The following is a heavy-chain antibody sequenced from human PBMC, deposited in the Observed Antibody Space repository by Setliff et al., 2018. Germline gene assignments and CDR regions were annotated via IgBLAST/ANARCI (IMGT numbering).Heavy chain of an antibody. J-gene: IGHJ4*02. CDR2: MNPNSGNT. V-gene: IGHV1-8*01. D-gene: IGHD6-13*01. CDR1: GYTFTSYD. Sequence: ASVKVSCKASGYTFTSYDINWVRQATGQGLEWMGWMNPNSGNTGYAQKVQGRVTMTRNTSASTAYMELSSLRSEDTALYYCARGGASSRWYYFDYWGQGTLVTVSS. CDR3: ARGGASSRWYYFDY.